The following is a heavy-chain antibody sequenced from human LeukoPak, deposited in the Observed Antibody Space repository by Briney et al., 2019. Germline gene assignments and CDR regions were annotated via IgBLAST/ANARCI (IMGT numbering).Heavy chain of an antibody. CDR3: ARDPTWQQLVPDY. CDR1: GFTFSSYE. D-gene: IGHD6-13*01. Sequence: GGSLRLSCAASGFTFSSYEMNWVRQAPGKGLEWVSYISSSGSTIYYADSVKGRFTISRDNAKNSLYLQMNSLRAEDTAVYYCARDPTWQQLVPDYWGQGTLVTVSS. CDR2: ISSSGSTI. V-gene: IGHV3-48*03. J-gene: IGHJ4*02.